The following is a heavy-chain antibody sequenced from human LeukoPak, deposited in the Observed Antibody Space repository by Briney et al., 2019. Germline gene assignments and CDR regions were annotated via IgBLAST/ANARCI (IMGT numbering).Heavy chain of an antibody. D-gene: IGHD6-19*01. V-gene: IGHV1-2*02. J-gene: IGHJ4*02. CDR1: GYTFTGYY. CDR2: INPNSGGT. CDR3: ARGTSGWYFA. Sequence: ASVKVSCKASGYTFTGYYMHWVRQAPGQGLEWMGWINPNSGGTNYAQKFQGRVTMTRNTSISTAYMELSSLRSEDTAVYYCARGTSGWYFAWGQGTLVTVSS.